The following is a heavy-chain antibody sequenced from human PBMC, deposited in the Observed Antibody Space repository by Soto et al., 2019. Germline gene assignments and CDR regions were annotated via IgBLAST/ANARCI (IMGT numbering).Heavy chain of an antibody. CDR1: GFSFSSYT. V-gene: IGHV3-48*02. D-gene: IGHD2-2*01. CDR3: ARLGYCSSVTCKYYFYYYGMDV. J-gene: IGHJ6*02. CDR2: ISGRGTTT. Sequence: EVRLVESGGGFVQPGGSLRLSCEASGFSFSSYTMNWVRQAPGKGLEWVSFISGRGTTTYYADSVKGRFTVSRDNAKNSLYREVTSLRDEDTAVYYCARLGYCSSVTCKYYFYYYGMDVWGQGTTVTVSS.